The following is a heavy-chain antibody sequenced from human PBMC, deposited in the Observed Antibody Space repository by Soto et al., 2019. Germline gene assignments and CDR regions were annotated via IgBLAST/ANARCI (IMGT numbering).Heavy chain of an antibody. CDR3: ASYSTWGDYGPQPVQSLDYYGMDV. Sequence: QVQLVQSGAEVKKPGSSVKVSCKASGGTFSSYAISWVRQAPGQGLEWMGGSIPIFGTANYAQKFQGRVTITADESTSTAYMELSSLRSEDTAVYYCASYSTWGDYGPQPVQSLDYYGMDVWGQGTTVTVSS. V-gene: IGHV1-69*01. CDR2: SIPIFGTA. CDR1: GGTFSSYA. D-gene: IGHD4-17*01. J-gene: IGHJ6*02.